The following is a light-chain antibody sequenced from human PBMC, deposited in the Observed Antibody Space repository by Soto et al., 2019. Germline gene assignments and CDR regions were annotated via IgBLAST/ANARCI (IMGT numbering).Light chain of an antibody. CDR2: GNS. V-gene: IGLV1-40*01. CDR3: QSYDSSLSNAV. CDR1: SSNTGAGYD. Sequence: QSVLTQPPSVSGAPGQRVTIACTGSSSNTGAGYDVHWYQQLPGTAPKLLIYGNSNRPSGVPDRFSGSKSGTSASLAITGLQAEDEAHYYCQSYDSSLSNAVFGGGTQLTVL. J-gene: IGLJ7*01.